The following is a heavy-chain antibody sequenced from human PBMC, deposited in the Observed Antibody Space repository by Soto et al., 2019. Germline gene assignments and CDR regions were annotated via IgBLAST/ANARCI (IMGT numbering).Heavy chain of an antibody. CDR2: IYYSGST. CDR1: GGSISSYY. D-gene: IGHD6-13*01. Sequence: SETLSLTCTVSGGSISSYYWSWIRQPPGKGLEWIGYIYYSGSTNYNPSLKSRVTISVDTSKNQFSLKLSSVTAADTAVYYCARGSSRYFDYWGQGTLVTVCS. J-gene: IGHJ4*02. V-gene: IGHV4-59*01. CDR3: ARGSSRYFDY.